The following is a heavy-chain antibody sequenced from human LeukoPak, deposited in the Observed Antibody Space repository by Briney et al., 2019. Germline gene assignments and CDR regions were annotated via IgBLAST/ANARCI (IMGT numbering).Heavy chain of an antibody. J-gene: IGHJ4*02. Sequence: GSLRLSCAASGFTFSSYWMHWVRQAPGKGLVWVSRINSDGSSTSYADSVKGRFTISRDNAKNTLYLQMNSLRAEDTAVYYCARTEYSSGWLKYWGQGTLVTVSS. D-gene: IGHD6-19*01. CDR3: ARTEYSSGWLKY. CDR1: GFTFSSYW. V-gene: IGHV3-74*01. CDR2: INSDGSST.